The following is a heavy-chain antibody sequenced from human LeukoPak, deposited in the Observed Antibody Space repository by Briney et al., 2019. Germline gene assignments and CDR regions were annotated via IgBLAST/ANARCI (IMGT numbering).Heavy chain of an antibody. CDR2: ISYDGSNK. CDR3: ARDKYSSGWYERNAFDI. V-gene: IGHV3-30*03. J-gene: IGHJ3*02. Sequence: GGSLRLSCAASGFTFSGYAMHWVRQAPGKGLEWVALISYDGSNKYYADSVKGRFTISRDNSQNTLYLQMNSLRTEDTAVYYCARDKYSSGWYERNAFDIWGQGTMVTVSS. D-gene: IGHD6-19*01. CDR1: GFTFSGYA.